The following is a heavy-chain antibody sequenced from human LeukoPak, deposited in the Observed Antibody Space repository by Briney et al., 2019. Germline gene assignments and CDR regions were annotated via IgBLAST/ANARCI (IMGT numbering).Heavy chain of an antibody. CDR2: IYYSGST. CDR1: GGCISSGGYY. D-gene: IGHD3-22*01. V-gene: IGHV4-31*03. CDR3: ASAYYDSTKGLDY. J-gene: IGHJ4*02. Sequence: PSETLSLTCTVSGGCISSGGYYWSWIRQHPGKGLEWIGYIYYSGSTYYNPSLKSRVTISVDTSKNQFSLKLSSVTAADTAVYYCASAYYDSTKGLDYWGQGTLVTVSS.